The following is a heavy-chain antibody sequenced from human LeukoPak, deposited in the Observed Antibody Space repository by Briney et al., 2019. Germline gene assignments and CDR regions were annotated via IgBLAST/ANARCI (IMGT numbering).Heavy chain of an antibody. D-gene: IGHD6-13*01. Sequence: ASVKVSCKASGGTFSSYAISWVRHAPGEAIEWMGGIIPIFGTANYAQKIQGRVTITADESTSTAYMELSSLRSEDTAVYYCAREVGIAGNAFDIGGQGTMVTVSS. V-gene: IGHV1-69*13. CDR3: AREVGIAGNAFDI. CDR1: GGTFSSYA. J-gene: IGHJ3*02. CDR2: IIPIFGTA.